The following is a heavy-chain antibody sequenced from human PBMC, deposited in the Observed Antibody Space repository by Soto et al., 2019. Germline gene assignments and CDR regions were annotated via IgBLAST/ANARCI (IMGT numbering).Heavy chain of an antibody. CDR1: GGSLSSYW. CDR3: ARGPGASGTYHYFFDY. D-gene: IGHD3-10*01. J-gene: IGHJ4*02. Sequence: PSETLSLTCTVSGGSLSSYWWSWIRQPPGKGLEWIGYIYYTGSTNYNPALKSRVTISLDASKNQFSLNLNSATAAGTAVYYCARGPGASGTYHYFFDYWGPGTLVTVSS. CDR2: IYYTGST. V-gene: IGHV4-59*01.